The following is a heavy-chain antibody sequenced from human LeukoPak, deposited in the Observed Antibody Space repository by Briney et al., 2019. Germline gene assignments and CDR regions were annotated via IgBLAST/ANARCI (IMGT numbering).Heavy chain of an antibody. D-gene: IGHD3-10*01. CDR1: GRSFSGYY. CDR2: INHSGST. Sequence: TDTMTLTCAVYGRSFSGYYSSWIRQPPGKGLESIGVINHSGSTNYIPSLKSRVTISVDPSKNQFSLKLSSVPAADTAVYYCARGRGYYGSGSSFWFDPWGQGTLVTVSS. J-gene: IGHJ5*02. CDR3: ARGRGYYGSGSSFWFDP. V-gene: IGHV4-34*01.